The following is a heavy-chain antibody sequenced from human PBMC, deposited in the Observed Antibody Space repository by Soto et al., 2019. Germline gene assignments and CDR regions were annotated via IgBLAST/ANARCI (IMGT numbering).Heavy chain of an antibody. Sequence: GWSLRLSCASSVFIFISYAMCWVRQAPGKGLEWVSTISGSGGSTYYADSVKGRFTISRDNSKNRLYLQMNSLRAEDTAVYYCAKYDSSYKFYGMDVWGQGTTVTVSS. CDR3: AKYDSSYKFYGMDV. D-gene: IGHD3-22*01. CDR1: VFIFISYA. CDR2: ISGSGGST. J-gene: IGHJ6*02. V-gene: IGHV3-23*01.